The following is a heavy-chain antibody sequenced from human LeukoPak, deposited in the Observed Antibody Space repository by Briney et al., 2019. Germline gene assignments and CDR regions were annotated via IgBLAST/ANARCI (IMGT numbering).Heavy chain of an antibody. CDR3: ARDTFQPGLIDS. J-gene: IGHJ4*02. CDR1: GFPFSLYA. CDR2: INDDSTDI. V-gene: IGHV3-21*05. D-gene: IGHD2-2*01. Sequence: RGSLRLSCAASGFPFSLYAMSWVRQAPGEGLEWVSYINDDSTDIHYADSVKGRFSISRDSARNTLYLQLSSLRAEDTAVYYCARDTFQPGLIDSWGQGTLVTVSS.